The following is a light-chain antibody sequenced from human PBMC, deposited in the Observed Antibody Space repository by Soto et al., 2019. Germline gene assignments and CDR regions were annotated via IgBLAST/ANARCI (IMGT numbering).Light chain of an antibody. Sequence: DFQMTQSPSSVSASVGDRVTITCRASHGIGTWLAWYQQKPGKAPKLLIYKASTLKSGVPSRFSGSGSGAEFTLTISSLQPDDFATYYCQHYNSYSEAFGQGTKVDIK. V-gene: IGKV1-5*03. J-gene: IGKJ1*01. CDR1: HGIGTW. CDR2: KAS. CDR3: QHYNSYSEA.